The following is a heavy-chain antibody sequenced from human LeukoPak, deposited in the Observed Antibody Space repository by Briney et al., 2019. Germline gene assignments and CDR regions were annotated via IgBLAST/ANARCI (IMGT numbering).Heavy chain of an antibody. D-gene: IGHD6-6*01. V-gene: IGHV4-59*01. CDR2: IYYSGST. CDR1: GGSISSYY. CDR3: ARDLGIAARLVWFDP. Sequence: SETLSLTCTVSGGSISSYYWSWIRQPPGKGLEWIGYIYYSGSTNYNPSLKSRVTISVDTSKNQFSLKLSSVTAADTAVYYCARDLGIAARLVWFDPWAQGTLVTVSS. J-gene: IGHJ5*02.